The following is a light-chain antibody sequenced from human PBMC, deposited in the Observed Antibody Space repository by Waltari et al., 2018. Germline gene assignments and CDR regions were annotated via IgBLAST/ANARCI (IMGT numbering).Light chain of an antibody. V-gene: IGLV1-51*02. Sequence: PSVSAAPGQKVTISCSGSSPNIGNNYVSWYQHFPGTAPKLLIYENNKRPLGIPDRFFGSKSGTSATLDIHGLQTGDEADYYCGTWDSSLSVGVLGGGTKVTVL. CDR2: ENN. CDR3: GTWDSSLSVGV. CDR1: SPNIGNNY. J-gene: IGLJ2*01.